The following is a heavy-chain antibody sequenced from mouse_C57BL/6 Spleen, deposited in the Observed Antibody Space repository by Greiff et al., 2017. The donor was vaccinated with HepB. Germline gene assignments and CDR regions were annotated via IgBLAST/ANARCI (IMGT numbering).Heavy chain of an antibody. J-gene: IGHJ2*01. D-gene: IGHD1-1*01. V-gene: IGHV1-72*01. Sequence: VQLQQPGAELVKPGASVKLSCKASGYTFTSYWMHWVKQRPGRGLEWIGRIDPNSGGTKYNEKFKSKATLTVDKPSSSAYMQLSSLTSEDSAVSYCARWGTTVVATNYFDYWGQGTTLTVSS. CDR1: GYTFTSYW. CDR3: ARWGTTVVATNYFDY. CDR2: IDPNSGGT.